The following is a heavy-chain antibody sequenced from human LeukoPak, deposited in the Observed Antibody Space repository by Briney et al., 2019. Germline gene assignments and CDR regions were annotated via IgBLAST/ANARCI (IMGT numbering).Heavy chain of an antibody. CDR1: GGSINNYY. D-gene: IGHD3-10*01. CDR3: ARVSGSGTKGGYFEY. CDR2: TYDRGGT. J-gene: IGHJ4*02. V-gene: IGHV4-59*08. Sequence: SETLSLTCTISGGSINNYYWNWIRQPPGKGLEWIGYTYDRGGTSYNPSLESRVTISMDTSNNQFSLKVTSVTAADTAVYYCARVSGSGTKGGYFEYWGQGTLVTVSS.